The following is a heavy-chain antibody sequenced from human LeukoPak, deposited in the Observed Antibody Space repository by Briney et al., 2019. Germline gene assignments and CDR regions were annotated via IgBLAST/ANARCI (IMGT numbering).Heavy chain of an antibody. J-gene: IGHJ4*02. Sequence: SETLSLTCAVSGGSISSGGYSWSWIRQPPGKGLEWIGYIYHSGSTYYNPSLKSRVTISVDTSKNQFSLKLSSVTAADTAVYYCARGDDSSGYYYARKSYYFDYWGQGTLVTVSS. CDR3: ARGDDSSGYYYARKSYYFDY. V-gene: IGHV4-30-2*01. CDR1: GGSISSGGYS. D-gene: IGHD3-22*01. CDR2: IYHSGST.